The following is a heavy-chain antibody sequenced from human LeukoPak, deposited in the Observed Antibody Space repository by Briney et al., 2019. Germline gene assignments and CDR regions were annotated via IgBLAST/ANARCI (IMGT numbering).Heavy chain of an antibody. CDR2: INPNSGGT. CDR1: GYTFTGYY. CDR3: ATPNQDSGWDYYFDY. D-gene: IGHD6-19*01. V-gene: IGHV1-2*02. J-gene: IGHJ4*02. Sequence: ASVKVSCKASGYTFTGYYMHWVRQAPGQGLEWMGWINPNSGGTNYAQKFQGRVTMTRDTSISTAYMELSKLRSDDTAVYYCATPNQDSGWDYYFDYWGQGTLVTVSS.